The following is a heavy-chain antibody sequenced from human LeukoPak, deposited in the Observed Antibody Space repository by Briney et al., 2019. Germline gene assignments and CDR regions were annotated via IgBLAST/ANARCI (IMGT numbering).Heavy chain of an antibody. CDR3: ARWGIAAAGTRVDY. D-gene: IGHD6-13*01. Sequence: PSETLSLTCTVSGGSIDNYFWSWIRQPPGKGLEWIGYIYHSGSTYYNPSLKSRVTISVDRSKNQFSLKLSSVTAADTAVYYCARWGIAAAGTRVDYWGQGTLVTVSS. CDR1: GGSIDNYF. J-gene: IGHJ4*02. CDR2: IYHSGST. V-gene: IGHV4-59*12.